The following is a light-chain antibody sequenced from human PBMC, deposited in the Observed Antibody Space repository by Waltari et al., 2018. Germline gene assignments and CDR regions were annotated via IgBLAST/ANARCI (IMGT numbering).Light chain of an antibody. CDR1: QIINIW. CDR3: QQYYTFSVT. CDR2: KAS. J-gene: IGKJ5*01. V-gene: IGKV1-5*03. Sequence: DIQMTQSPSTLSASVGDRVTITCRASQIINIWLAWYQQKPGKAPKLLIDKASNLASGVPSRFSGSGSGTEFTLTINSLQPDDFATYYCQQYYTFSVTFGQGTRLEIK.